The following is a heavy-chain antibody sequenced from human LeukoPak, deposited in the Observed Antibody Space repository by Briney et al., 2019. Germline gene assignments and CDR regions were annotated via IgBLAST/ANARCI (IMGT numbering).Heavy chain of an antibody. CDR2: ISDSGST. CDR3: ARRRVGDLTVGSDTWFDP. CDR1: GGSITNYN. Sequence: SETLSLTCTVSGGSITNYNWNWIRQPPGKGLEWIGYISDSGSTNYNPSLQGRVTISVDTSKNQFSLKLSSVTASDTAVYYCARRRVGDLTVGSDTWFDPWGQGALVTVSS. V-gene: IGHV4-59*08. J-gene: IGHJ5*02. D-gene: IGHD2-15*01.